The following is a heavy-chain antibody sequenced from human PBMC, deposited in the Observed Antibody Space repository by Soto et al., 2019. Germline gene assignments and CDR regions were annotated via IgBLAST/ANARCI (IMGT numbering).Heavy chain of an antibody. V-gene: IGHV4-30-2*01. CDR2: IYHSGST. CDR3: ARMTSSGYHKPIDY. D-gene: IGHD3-22*01. Sequence: SETLSLTCAVSGGSISSGGYSWSWIRQPPGKGLEWIGYIYHSGSTYYNPSLKSRVTISVDRSKNQFSLKLSSVTAADTAVYYCARMTSSGYHKPIDYWGQGTLVTVSS. J-gene: IGHJ4*02. CDR1: GGSISSGGYS.